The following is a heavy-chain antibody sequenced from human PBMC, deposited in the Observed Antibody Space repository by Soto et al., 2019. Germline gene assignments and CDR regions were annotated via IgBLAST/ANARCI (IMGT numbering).Heavy chain of an antibody. CDR2: IYYSGST. D-gene: IGHD2-21*01. Sequence: QVQLQESGPGLVKPSQTLSLTCTVSGGSISSGGYYWSWIRQHPGKGLEWIGYIYYSGSTYYNPSLKSRVTISGDTYKNQFSLKLSSVTAADTAVYYCARDGYETDCGGDCYSWGQGTLVTVSS. CDR1: GGSISSGGYY. CDR3: ARDGYETDCGGDCYS. V-gene: IGHV4-31*03. J-gene: IGHJ5*02.